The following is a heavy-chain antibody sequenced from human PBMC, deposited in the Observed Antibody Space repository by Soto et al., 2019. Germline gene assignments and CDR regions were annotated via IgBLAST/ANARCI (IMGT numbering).Heavy chain of an antibody. CDR3: ASDRYGSQTLFDY. CDR2: IWDDGSNV. J-gene: IGHJ4*02. D-gene: IGHD1-1*01. CDR1: GFTASNYA. V-gene: IGHV3-33*01. Sequence: QVHLVESGGGVVQPGRSLRLSCVASGFTASNYAMHWVRQAPGKGLEWVAVIWDDGSNVYYADSVRGRFTIARDNSKNTLHLQRNGLRLEDTAVYYCASDRYGSQTLFDYWGQGTLVTVAS.